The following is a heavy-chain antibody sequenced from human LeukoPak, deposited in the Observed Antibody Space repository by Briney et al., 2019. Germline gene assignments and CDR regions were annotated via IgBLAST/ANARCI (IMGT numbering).Heavy chain of an antibody. CDR3: ARSLGDSSGYYPLPFDY. D-gene: IGHD3-22*01. CDR2: ISGYNGNT. Sequence: ASVKVSCKVSGYTFSHYGITRVRQAPGQGLEWMGWISGYNGNTNFAQKLQGRVSMTTDTSTYTSDMELRSLRSDDTAVYYCARSLGDSSGYYPLPFDYWGQGTLVIVSS. V-gene: IGHV1-18*01. J-gene: IGHJ4*02. CDR1: GYTFSHYG.